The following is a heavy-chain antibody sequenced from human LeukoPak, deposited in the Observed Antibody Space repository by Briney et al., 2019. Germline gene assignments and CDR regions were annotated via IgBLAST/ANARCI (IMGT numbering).Heavy chain of an antibody. CDR3: ARALPGIWNAFDI. CDR2: INPNSGGT. D-gene: IGHD2/OR15-2a*01. CDR1: GYTFTGNF. Sequence: ASVKVSCKASGYTFTGNFFHWVRQAPGQGLEWMGWINPNSGGTNYAQKFQGRVTMTRDTSISTAYMELSRLRSDDTAVYYCARALPGIWNAFDIWGQGTMVTVSS. V-gene: IGHV1-2*02. J-gene: IGHJ3*02.